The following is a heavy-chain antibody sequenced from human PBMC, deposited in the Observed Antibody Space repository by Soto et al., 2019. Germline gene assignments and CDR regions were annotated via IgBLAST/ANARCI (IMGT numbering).Heavy chain of an antibody. CDR3: VHRLVAHCSGDCSLSDY. CDR2: IYWDDDD. Sequence: QITLKESGPTVVRPTQPLTLTCTFSGFSLTNIGVGVGWIRQPPGKAPEWLALIYWDDDDFYSPSLKSRLTITKDTSKDQVYPTMSNMDPVDTTTYYCVHRLVAHCSGDCSLSDYWGQGTLVTVSP. D-gene: IGHD2-21*02. V-gene: IGHV2-5*02. CDR1: GFSLTNIGVG. J-gene: IGHJ4*02.